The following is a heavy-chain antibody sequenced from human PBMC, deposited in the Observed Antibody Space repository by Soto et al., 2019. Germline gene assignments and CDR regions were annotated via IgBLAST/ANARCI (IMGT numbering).Heavy chain of an antibody. CDR1: GGSISSGGYY. CDR3: ARDMENALDP. V-gene: IGHV4-31*03. Sequence: SETLSLTCTVSGGSISSGGYYWSWIRQHPGKGLEWIGYIYYSGSTYYNPSLKSRVTISVDTSKNQFSLKLSSVTAADTAVYYCARDMENALDPWGQGTLVTVSS. D-gene: IGHD1-1*01. CDR2: IYYSGST. J-gene: IGHJ5*02.